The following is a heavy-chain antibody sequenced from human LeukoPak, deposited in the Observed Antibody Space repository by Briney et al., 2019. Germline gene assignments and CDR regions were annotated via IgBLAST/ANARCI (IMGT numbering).Heavy chain of an antibody. CDR1: GGSFSTYY. Sequence: SETLSLTCAVYGGSFSTYYWSWIRQTPGKGLEWIGEINHSGSTNYNPSLKSRVTISVDTSQSQFSLKLSSVTAADTAVYYCARYDFWSGFDWGQGTTVTVSS. CDR3: ARYDFWSGFD. D-gene: IGHD3-3*01. V-gene: IGHV4-34*01. J-gene: IGHJ6*02. CDR2: INHSGST.